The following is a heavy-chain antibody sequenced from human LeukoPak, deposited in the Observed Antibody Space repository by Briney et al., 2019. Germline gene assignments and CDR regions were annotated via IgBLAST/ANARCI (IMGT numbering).Heavy chain of an antibody. CDR1: GGTFSSYA. CDR3: ARGYYDILTGYSN. D-gene: IGHD3-9*01. J-gene: IGHJ4*02. V-gene: IGHV1-69*06. Sequence: SVKLSCKASGGTFSSYAISWVRHAPAPGHERMGGIIPIFGTANYAQKFQGRVTITADKSTSTAYMELSSLRSEDTAVYYCARGYYDILTGYSNWGQGTLVTVSS. CDR2: IIPIFGTA.